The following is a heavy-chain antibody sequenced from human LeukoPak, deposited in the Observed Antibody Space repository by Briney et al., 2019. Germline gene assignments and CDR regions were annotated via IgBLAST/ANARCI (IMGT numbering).Heavy chain of an antibody. Sequence: GGSLRLSCAASGFTFSSYGMHWVRQAPGKGLEWVAVISYDGSNKYYADSVKGRFTISRDNSKNTLYLQMNSLRAEDTAVYYCAKDALGSTSHKPQVGYWGQGTLVTVSP. CDR2: ISYDGSNK. D-gene: IGHD2-2*01. J-gene: IGHJ4*02. CDR3: AKDALGSTSHKPQVGY. CDR1: GFTFSSYG. V-gene: IGHV3-30*18.